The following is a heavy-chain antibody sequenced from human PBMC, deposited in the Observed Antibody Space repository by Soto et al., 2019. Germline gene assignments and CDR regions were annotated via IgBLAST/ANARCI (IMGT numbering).Heavy chain of an antibody. D-gene: IGHD3-22*01. CDR1: GYTFTSYG. CDR3: ARVYYYDGSGYYCLDY. J-gene: IGHJ4*02. V-gene: IGHV1-18*01. CDR2: ISAYNGNT. Sequence: QVQLVQSGAEVKKPGASVKVSCKASGYTFTSYGISWVRQAPGQGLEWMGWISAYNGNTNYAQKLQGRVTMTTDTSTRTAYMELRSLRSDDTAVYYCARVYYYDGSGYYCLDYWGQGTLVTFSS.